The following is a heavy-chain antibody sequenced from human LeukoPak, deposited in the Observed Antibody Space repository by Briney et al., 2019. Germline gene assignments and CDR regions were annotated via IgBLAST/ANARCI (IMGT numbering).Heavy chain of an antibody. V-gene: IGHV1-69*05. CDR3: ARDSSGWDRYDP. D-gene: IGHD6-19*01. Sequence: SVKVSCKASGGTFSSYAISWVRQAPGQGLEWMGGIIPIFGTANYAQKFQGRVTITTDTSTSAAYMELRSLRSDDTAVYYCARDSSGWDRYDPWGQGTLVTVSS. J-gene: IGHJ5*02. CDR1: GGTFSSYA. CDR2: IIPIFGTA.